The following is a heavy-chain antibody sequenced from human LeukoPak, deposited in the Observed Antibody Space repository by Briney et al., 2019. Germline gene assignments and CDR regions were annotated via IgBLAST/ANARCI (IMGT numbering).Heavy chain of an antibody. CDR3: ARQGGDYGNDAFDI. V-gene: IGHV3-9*01. D-gene: IGHD4-17*01. CDR2: ISWNSGSI. Sequence: GGSLRLSCAASGFTFDDYAMHWVRQAPGKGLEWVSGISWNSGSIGYADSVKGRFTISRDNSKNTLYLQMNSLRAEDTAVYYCARQGGDYGNDAFDIWGQGTMVTVSS. J-gene: IGHJ3*02. CDR1: GFTFDDYA.